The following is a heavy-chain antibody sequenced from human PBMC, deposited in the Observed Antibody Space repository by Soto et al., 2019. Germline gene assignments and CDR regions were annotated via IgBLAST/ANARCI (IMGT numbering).Heavy chain of an antibody. D-gene: IGHD2-15*01. CDR2: IKQDGSEK. Sequence: EVQLVESGGGLVQPGGSLRLSCAASGFTFSNFWMSWVRQAPGKGLEWVANIKQDGSEKYYVDSVKGRFTISRDNAKNSLYVQMNSLKAEDTAVYYCARDRLYCSGGSCFWSGMDVWGQGTAVNVSS. CDR1: GFTFSNFW. CDR3: ARDRLYCSGGSCFWSGMDV. J-gene: IGHJ6*02. V-gene: IGHV3-7*05.